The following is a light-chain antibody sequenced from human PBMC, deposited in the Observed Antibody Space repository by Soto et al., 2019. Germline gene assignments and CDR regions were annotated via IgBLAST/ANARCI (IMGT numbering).Light chain of an antibody. Sequence: QSALTQPASVSGSPGQSITISCTGTSSDIGDYNYVSWYQQYPGKVPKLVIYDVNHRPSGVSNRFSGSKSGNTASLTISGLQAEDEAEYYCSSSTTTTTLDVFGGGTKLTVL. CDR3: SSSTTTTTLDV. V-gene: IGLV2-14*01. J-gene: IGLJ3*02. CDR2: DVN. CDR1: SSDIGDYNY.